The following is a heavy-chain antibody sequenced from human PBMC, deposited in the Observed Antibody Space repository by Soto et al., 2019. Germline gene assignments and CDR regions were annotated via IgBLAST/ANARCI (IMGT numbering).Heavy chain of an antibody. Sequence: QVQLVQSGAEVKKPGSSVKVSCKASGGTFGSYTISWVRQAPGQGLEWMGRIIPILGMTNYAQKFQGRVTITAVRSTSTAYMEVSSLRSEDTAVYYCASDDSSSLMDVWGKGTTVTVSS. CDR3: ASDDSSSLMDV. D-gene: IGHD3-22*01. CDR1: GGTFGSYT. J-gene: IGHJ6*03. CDR2: IIPILGMT. V-gene: IGHV1-69*02.